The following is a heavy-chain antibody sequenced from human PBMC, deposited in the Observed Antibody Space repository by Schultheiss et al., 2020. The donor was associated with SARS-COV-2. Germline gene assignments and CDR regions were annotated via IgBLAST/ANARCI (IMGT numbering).Heavy chain of an antibody. CDR3: ARRGSGGMTFDH. D-gene: IGHD2-15*01. V-gene: IGHV4-31*03. CDR2: IYYSGST. CDR1: GGSISSGGYY. Sequence: SETLSLTCTVSGGSISSGGYYWSWIRQHPGKGLEWIGYIYYSGSTNYNPSLKSRVTISVDTSKNQFSLKMTSVAEADTAVYYCARRGSGGMTFDHWGQGTRVTVSS. J-gene: IGHJ4*02.